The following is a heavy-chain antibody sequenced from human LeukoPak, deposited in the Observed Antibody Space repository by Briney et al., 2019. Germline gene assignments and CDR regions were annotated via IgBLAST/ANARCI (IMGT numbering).Heavy chain of an antibody. Sequence: PGGSLRLSCAASGFTFSSYAMHWVRQAPGKGLEWVAVISYDGSNKYYADSVKGRFTISRDNSKNTLYLQMNSLRAEDTAVYYCAREFEVPAAISHYYFDYWGQGTLVTVSS. CDR1: GFTFSSYA. CDR2: ISYDGSNK. V-gene: IGHV3-30*04. D-gene: IGHD2-2*02. CDR3: AREFEVPAAISHYYFDY. J-gene: IGHJ4*02.